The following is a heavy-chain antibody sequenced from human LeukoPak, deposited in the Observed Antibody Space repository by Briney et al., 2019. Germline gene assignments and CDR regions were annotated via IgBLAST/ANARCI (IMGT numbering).Heavy chain of an antibody. CDR3: ARAILRYFDY. V-gene: IGHV4-59*12. J-gene: IGHJ4*02. CDR1: GGSISSYY. D-gene: IGHD3-9*01. CDR2: IYYSGST. Sequence: SETLSLTCTVSGGSISSYYWTWIRQPPEKGLEWIGYIYYSGSTNYNPSLKSRVTISVDTSKNQFSLKLSSVTAADTAVYYCARAILRYFDYWGQGTLVTVSS.